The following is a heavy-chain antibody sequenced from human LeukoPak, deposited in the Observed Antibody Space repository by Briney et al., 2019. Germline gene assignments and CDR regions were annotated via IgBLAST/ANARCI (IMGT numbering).Heavy chain of an antibody. Sequence: PSETLSLTCTVSGGSIRSYYWRWLRQPPGRGREWVGYIYYSGSTNYNPSLEGRVTISVDTSKNQFSLKLSSVTAADTAVYYCARDNVVPAANWFDPWGQGTLVTVSS. D-gene: IGHD2-2*01. J-gene: IGHJ5*02. CDR1: GGSIRSYY. CDR3: ARDNVVPAANWFDP. V-gene: IGHV4-59*01. CDR2: IYYSGST.